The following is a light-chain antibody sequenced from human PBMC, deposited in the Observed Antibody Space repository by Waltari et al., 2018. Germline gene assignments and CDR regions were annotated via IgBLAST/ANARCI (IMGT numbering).Light chain of an antibody. V-gene: IGLV1-44*01. Sequence: QSVLTQPPSVSGTPGQRVTISCSGSFSNIGSNSVTWYQQLPGTSPRLLIYNTNQGPSGVPHRFSASKSGTSASLAITGLQSEDEAYYYCAAWDDSLGAVFSGGTKLTVL. J-gene: IGLJ3*02. CDR3: AAWDDSLGAV. CDR2: NTN. CDR1: FSNIGSNS.